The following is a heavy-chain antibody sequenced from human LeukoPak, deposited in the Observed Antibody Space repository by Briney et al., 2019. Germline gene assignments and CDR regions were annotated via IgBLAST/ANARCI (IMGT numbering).Heavy chain of an antibody. CDR3: AKGGTTAWTAVDY. V-gene: IGHV3-23*01. Sequence: PGGSLRLSCVASGFTFSNYAMTWVRQAPGKGLEWVSCISDSAGATYYADSVRGRFTISRDNSGSTLYLQINSLRADDTAVYYCAKGGTTAWTAVDYWGQGALVTVSS. CDR2: ISDSAGAT. J-gene: IGHJ4*02. D-gene: IGHD1-7*01. CDR1: GFTFSNYA.